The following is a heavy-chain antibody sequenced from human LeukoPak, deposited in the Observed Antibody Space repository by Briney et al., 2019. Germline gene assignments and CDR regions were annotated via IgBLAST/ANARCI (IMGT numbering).Heavy chain of an antibody. J-gene: IGHJ6*04. CDR3: ARDLYSSGWGSPMDV. CDR2: ISSSSSYI. Sequence: GGSLRLSCAASGFTFSSYSMNWVRQAPGKGLEWVSSISSSSSYIYYADSMKGRFTISRDNSKNTLYLQMNSLRAEDTAVYYCARDLYSSGWGSPMDVWGKGTTVTVSS. D-gene: IGHD6-19*01. V-gene: IGHV3-21*01. CDR1: GFTFSSYS.